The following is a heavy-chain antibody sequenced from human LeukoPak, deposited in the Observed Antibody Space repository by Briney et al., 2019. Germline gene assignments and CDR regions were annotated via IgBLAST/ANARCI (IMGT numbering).Heavy chain of an antibody. CDR1: EFTFSSYG. V-gene: IGHV3-30*18. J-gene: IGHJ6*02. CDR3: AKARAGIDCYYYGMDV. D-gene: IGHD1-1*01. CDR2: ISYDGSNK. Sequence: GGSLRLSCAVSEFTFSSYGMHWVRQAPGKGLEWVAVISYDGSNKYYADSVKGRFTISRDNSKNTLYLQMNSLRAEDTAVYYCAKARAGIDCYYYGMDVWGQGTTVTVSS.